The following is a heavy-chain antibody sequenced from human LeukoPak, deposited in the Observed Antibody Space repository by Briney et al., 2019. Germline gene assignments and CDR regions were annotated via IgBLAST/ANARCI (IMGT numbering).Heavy chain of an antibody. CDR1: GFSLSTSGMC. V-gene: IGHV2-70*11. CDR2: IDWDDDK. Sequence: SGPALVKPTQTLTLTCTFSGFSLSTSGMCLSWIRQPPGKALEWLARIDWDDDKYYSTSLKTRLTISMDTSKNQVVLTMTNMDPVDTATYYCARITGYDSSGYYVDYWGQGTLVTVSS. CDR3: ARITGYDSSGYYVDY. D-gene: IGHD3-22*01. J-gene: IGHJ4*02.